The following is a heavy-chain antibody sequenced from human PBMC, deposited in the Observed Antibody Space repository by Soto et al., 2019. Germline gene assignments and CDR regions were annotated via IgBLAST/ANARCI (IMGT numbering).Heavy chain of an antibody. CDR1: GGSISSRSYY. V-gene: IGHV4-39*01. J-gene: IGHJ4*02. CDR3: AGNPIGYSGYDSDY. CDR2: IDSSGST. Sequence: QLQLQESGPGLVKPSETVSLTGTVSGGSISSRSYYWGWIRQPPGKGLEWIGSIDSSGSTSYNPSLTSRGTISVDTPKNQFSLKRSSVTAAEKSVYYCAGNPIGYSGYDSDYWGQGTLVTVSS. D-gene: IGHD5-12*01.